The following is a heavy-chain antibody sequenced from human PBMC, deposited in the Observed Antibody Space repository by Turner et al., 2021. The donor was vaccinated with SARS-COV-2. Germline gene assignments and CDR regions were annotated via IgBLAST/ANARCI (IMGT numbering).Heavy chain of an antibody. CDR2: IYYSGST. Sequence: QLQLQESGPGLVKPSETLSLTCTVSGGSISSSSYYWGWIRQPPGKGLECIGTIYYSGSTYYNPSHKSRVTISVDTSKNQFSLKLSSVTAADTAVYYCACEETGRYYYYYGMDVWGQGTTVTVSS. CDR3: ACEETGRYYYYYGMDV. CDR1: GGSISSSSYY. J-gene: IGHJ6*02. V-gene: IGHV4-39*01. D-gene: IGHD1-1*01.